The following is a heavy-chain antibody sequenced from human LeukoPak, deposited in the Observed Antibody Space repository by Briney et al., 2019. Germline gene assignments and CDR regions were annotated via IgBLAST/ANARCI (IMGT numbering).Heavy chain of an antibody. CDR3: ASIGRHYYYYYMDV. Sequence: SETLSLTCAVSGGSISSSNWWSWVRQPPGKGLEWIGEINHSGSTNYNPSLKSRVTISVDTSKNQFSLKLSSVTAADTAVYYCASIGRHYYYYYMDVWGKGTTVTISS. V-gene: IGHV4-4*02. CDR2: INHSGST. D-gene: IGHD2-15*01. CDR1: GGSISSSNW. J-gene: IGHJ6*03.